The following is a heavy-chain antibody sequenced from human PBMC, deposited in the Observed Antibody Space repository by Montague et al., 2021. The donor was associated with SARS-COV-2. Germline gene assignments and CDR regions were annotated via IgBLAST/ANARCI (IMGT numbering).Heavy chain of an antibody. V-gene: IGHV4-39*07. J-gene: IGHJ6*02. CDR3: ASDQGYNWNYYYYYGMDV. CDR2: IYSSGST. D-gene: IGHD1-20*01. CDR1: GGSISSSSYY. Sequence: SETLSLTCTVSGGSISSSSYYWGWIRQPPGKGLEWIGSIYSSGSTYYNPSLKSRVTISVDTSKNQFSLKLSSVTAADTAVYYCASDQGYNWNYYYYYGMDVWGQGTTVTVSS.